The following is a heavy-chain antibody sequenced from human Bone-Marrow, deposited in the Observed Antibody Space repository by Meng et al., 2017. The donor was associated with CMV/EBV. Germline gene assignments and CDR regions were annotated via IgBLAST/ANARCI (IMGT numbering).Heavy chain of an antibody. Sequence: GSLRLSCAVYGASFSSYYWTWIRQPPGKGLEWIGEVNHSGGTNYNPSLKSRVTISVDTSKNQFSLKLSSVTAADTAVYYCASNRIVVVPAAMDYYYYYGMDVWGQGTTVTVSS. CDR3: ASNRIVVVPAAMDYYYYYGMDV. V-gene: IGHV4-34*01. CDR2: VNHSGGT. CDR1: GASFSSYY. D-gene: IGHD2-2*01. J-gene: IGHJ6*02.